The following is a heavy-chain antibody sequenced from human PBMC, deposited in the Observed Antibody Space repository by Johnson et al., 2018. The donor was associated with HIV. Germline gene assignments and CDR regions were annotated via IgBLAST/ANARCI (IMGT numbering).Heavy chain of an antibody. Sequence: VQLVESGGGVLRPGGSLRLSCAASGFTFSSYDMHWVRQATGKGLEWVSAIGTAGDTYYPGSVKGRFTISRENAKNSLYLQMNSLRAGDSAVYYCARAGLGGYDEGAFDIWGQGTMVTVSS. CDR2: IGTAGDT. D-gene: IGHD5-12*01. CDR1: GFTFSSYD. J-gene: IGHJ3*02. V-gene: IGHV3-13*01. CDR3: ARAGLGGYDEGAFDI.